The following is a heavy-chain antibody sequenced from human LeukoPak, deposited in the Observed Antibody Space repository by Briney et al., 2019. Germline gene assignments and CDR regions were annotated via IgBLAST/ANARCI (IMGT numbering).Heavy chain of an antibody. CDR1: GGSISSSSYY. D-gene: IGHD5-12*01. CDR3: ASALSGYGYFDY. Sequence: SETLSLTCTVSGGSISSSSYYWGWIRQPPGTGLEWIGSMYYSGSTYHNPSLKSRVTISVDTSKNQFSLKLSSVTAADTAVYYCASALSGYGYFDYWGQGTLVTVSS. V-gene: IGHV4-39*01. CDR2: MYYSGST. J-gene: IGHJ4*02.